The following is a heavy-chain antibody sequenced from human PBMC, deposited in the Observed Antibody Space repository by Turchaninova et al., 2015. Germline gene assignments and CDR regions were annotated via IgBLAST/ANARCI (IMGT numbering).Heavy chain of an antibody. D-gene: IGHD1-20*01. CDR3: AGGGNWNYVYY. Sequence: EVQLVESGGGLVKPGGSLRLSCAASGFTFRRYSMNWVRQAPGKGVGWGSSIRSSSSYIYHADSVKGRFTISRDNAKNSLYLQMNSLRAEDTAVYYCAGGGNWNYVYYWGQGTLVTVSS. V-gene: IGHV3-21*01. J-gene: IGHJ4*02. CDR2: IRSSSSYI. CDR1: GFTFRRYS.